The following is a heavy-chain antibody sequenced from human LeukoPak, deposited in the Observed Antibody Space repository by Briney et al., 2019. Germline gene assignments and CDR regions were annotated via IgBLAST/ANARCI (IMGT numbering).Heavy chain of an antibody. D-gene: IGHD4-17*01. CDR1: GYTFTSYA. CDR3: ARSEDDYGVYFDY. V-gene: IGHV1-3*01. CDR2: INAGNGNT. Sequence: ASVKVSCKASGYTFTSYAMHWVRQAPGQRLEWMGWINAGNGNTKYSQKFQRRVTITRDTSASTAYMELSSLRSEDTAVYYCARSEDDYGVYFDYWGQGTLVTVSS. J-gene: IGHJ4*02.